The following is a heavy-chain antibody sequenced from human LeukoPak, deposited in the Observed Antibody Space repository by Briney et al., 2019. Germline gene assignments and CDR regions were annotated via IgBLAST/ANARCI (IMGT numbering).Heavy chain of an antibody. J-gene: IGHJ6*03. Sequence: ASVKVSCKASGGTFSSYTISWVRQAPGQGLEWMGRIIPILGIANYAQKFQGRVTFTADKSTSTAYMELSSLRSEDTAVYYCAEGISSSSTKRYYYYMDVWGKGTTVPVSS. D-gene: IGHD6-6*01. CDR3: AEGISSSSTKRYYYYMDV. CDR1: GGTFSSYT. V-gene: IGHV1-69*02. CDR2: IIPILGIA.